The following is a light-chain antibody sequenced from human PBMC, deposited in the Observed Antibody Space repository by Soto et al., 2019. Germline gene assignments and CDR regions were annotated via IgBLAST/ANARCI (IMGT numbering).Light chain of an antibody. V-gene: IGLV1-40*01. Sequence: QSVLTQPPSVSGAPGQRVTISCTGSSSNIGAGYDVHWYQQLPGTAPKLLIYGNSHRPSGVPDRFSGSKSGTSASLAITGLQAEEEDDDYCQSYDSSLSGSVFGGGTKLTVL. CDR3: QSYDSSLSGSV. CDR1: SSNIGAGYD. CDR2: GNS. J-gene: IGLJ3*02.